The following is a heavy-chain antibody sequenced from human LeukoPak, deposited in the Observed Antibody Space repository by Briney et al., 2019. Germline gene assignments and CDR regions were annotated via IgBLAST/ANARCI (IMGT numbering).Heavy chain of an antibody. D-gene: IGHD4-11*01. CDR2: MNPVSGNA. CDR3: ARVWRDYSPNRPIGY. J-gene: IGHJ4*02. CDR1: GYTFTNFD. V-gene: IGHV1-8*01. Sequence: GASVKVSCKASGYTFTNFDINWVRQAPGQGLEWMGWMNPVSGNAGSAQKFQGRVTLTRDTSISTAYMELSRLRSDDTAMYYCARVWRDYSPNRPIGYWGQGTLVTVSS.